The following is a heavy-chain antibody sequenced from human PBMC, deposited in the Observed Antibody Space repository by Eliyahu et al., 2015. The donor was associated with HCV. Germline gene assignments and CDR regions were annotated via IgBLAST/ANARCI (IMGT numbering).Heavy chain of an antibody. CDR2: ISSSSSYI. D-gene: IGHD2/OR15-2a*01. Sequence: QAPGKGLEWVSSISSSSSYIYYADSVKGRFTISRDNAKNSLYLQMNSLRAEDTAVYYCSFFRISAFDIWGQGTMVTVSS. V-gene: IGHV3-21*01. J-gene: IGHJ3*02. CDR3: SFFRISAFDI.